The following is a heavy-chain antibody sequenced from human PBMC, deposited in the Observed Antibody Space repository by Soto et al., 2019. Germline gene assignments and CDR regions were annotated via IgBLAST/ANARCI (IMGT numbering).Heavy chain of an antibody. CDR1: GGSISSSSYY. CDR2: IYYSGST. J-gene: IGHJ4*02. CDR3: ARLPYYDILTGYSYYFDY. Sequence: PSETLSLTCTVSGGSISSSSYYWGWIRPPPGKGLEWIGSIYYSGSTYYNPSLKSRVTISVDTSKNQFSLKLSSVTAADTAVYYCARLPYYDILTGYSYYFDYWGQGTLVTVSS. V-gene: IGHV4-39*01. D-gene: IGHD3-9*01.